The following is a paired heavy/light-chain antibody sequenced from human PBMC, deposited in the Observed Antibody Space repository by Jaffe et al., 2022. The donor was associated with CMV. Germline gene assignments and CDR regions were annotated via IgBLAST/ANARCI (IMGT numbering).Heavy chain of an antibody. CDR3: AKAHRPTLRFVTGTMGRLVYYYGMDV. CDR2: ITASGVNT. J-gene: IGHJ6*02. D-gene: IGHD1-7*01. V-gene: IGHV3-23*01. Sequence: EVQLLESGGGLLQPGGSLRLSCAASGLTFSNYAMSWVRQAPGKGLEWVSTITASGVNTYYADSVKGRFSISRDNSKNTLFLQMNSLRADDTAVYYCAKAHRPTLRFVTGTMGRLVYYYGMDVWGQGTTVTVSS. CDR1: GLTFSNYA.
Light chain of an antibody. CDR1: TGAVTSGHY. V-gene: IGLV7-46*01. CDR2: ETS. J-gene: IGLJ2*01. CDR3: SLSYSGAHVV. Sequence: QAVVTQEPSLTVSPGGTVTLTCGSSTGAVTSGHYPYWFQQKPGQAPRTLIYETSNKHSWTPDRFSGSLLGGKAALTLSGAQPEDEAEYYCSLSYSGAHVVFGGGTKLTVL.